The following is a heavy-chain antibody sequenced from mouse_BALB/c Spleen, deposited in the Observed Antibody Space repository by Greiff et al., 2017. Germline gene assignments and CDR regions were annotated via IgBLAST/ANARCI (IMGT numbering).Heavy chain of an antibody. Sequence: EVQVVESGGGLVKPGGSLKLSCAASGFTFSDYYMYWVRQTPEKRLEWVATISDGGSYTYYPDSVKGRFTISRDNAKNNLYLQMSSLKSEDTAMYYCARDPYYRYGGFYFDYWGQGTTLTVSS. J-gene: IGHJ2*01. V-gene: IGHV5-4*02. D-gene: IGHD2-14*01. CDR2: ISDGGSYT. CDR1: GFTFSDYY. CDR3: ARDPYYRYGGFYFDY.